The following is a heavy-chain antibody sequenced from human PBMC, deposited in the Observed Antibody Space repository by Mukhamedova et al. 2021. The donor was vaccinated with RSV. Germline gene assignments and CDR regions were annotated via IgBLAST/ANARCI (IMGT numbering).Heavy chain of an antibody. CDR2: DRSSG. V-gene: IGHV3-30-3*01. CDR3: ARDRSGVVVPADIVVNWFDP. D-gene: IGHD2-2*02. Sequence: DRSSGINAESVKGRFTISRDNSKNTLYLQMNSLRAEDTAVYYCARDRSGVVVPADIVVNWFDPWGQGTLVTVSS. J-gene: IGHJ5*02.